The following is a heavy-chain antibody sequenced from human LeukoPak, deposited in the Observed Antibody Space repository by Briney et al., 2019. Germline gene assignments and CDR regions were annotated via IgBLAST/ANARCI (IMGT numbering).Heavy chain of an antibody. J-gene: IGHJ4*02. CDR3: ATGYYGSGSYCYFDY. Sequence: GASVKVSCKVSGYTLTELSMHWVRQAPGKGLEGMGGFDPEDGETIYAQKFQGRVTMTEDTSTDTAYMELSSLRSEDTAVYYCATGYYGSGSYCYFDYWGQGTLVTVSS. CDR2: FDPEDGET. D-gene: IGHD3-10*01. CDR1: GYTLTELS. V-gene: IGHV1-24*01.